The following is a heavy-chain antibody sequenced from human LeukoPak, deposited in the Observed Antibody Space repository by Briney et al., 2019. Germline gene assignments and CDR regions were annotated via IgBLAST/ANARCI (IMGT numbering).Heavy chain of an antibody. D-gene: IGHD4-17*01. J-gene: IGHJ6*02. V-gene: IGHV3-30*18. Sequence: GGSLRLSCAASGFTFSSHEMNWARQAPGKGLEWVAIISYDGREKYYADSVKGRFTISRNSSISTVHLQMNSLGLEDTAVYYCAKSFAVTTHSYYGIDVWGQGTTVTVSS. CDR1: GFTFSSHE. CDR3: AKSFAVTTHSYYGIDV. CDR2: ISYDGREK.